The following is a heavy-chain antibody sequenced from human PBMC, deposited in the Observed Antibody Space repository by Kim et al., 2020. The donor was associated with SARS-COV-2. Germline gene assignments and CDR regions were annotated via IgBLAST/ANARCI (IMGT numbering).Heavy chain of an antibody. D-gene: IGHD6-13*01. CDR3: ARDRAAAGGFDY. CDR1: GFTFSNYG. J-gene: IGHJ4*02. Sequence: GGSLRLSCAASGFTFSNYGMHWVRQAPGKGLEWVAVIWYDGNNKYYADPVKGRFNISRDSSKNTLILQMNSLRVEDTAVYYCARDRAAAGGFDYWGQGTLVTVSS. CDR2: IWYDGNNK. V-gene: IGHV3-33*01.